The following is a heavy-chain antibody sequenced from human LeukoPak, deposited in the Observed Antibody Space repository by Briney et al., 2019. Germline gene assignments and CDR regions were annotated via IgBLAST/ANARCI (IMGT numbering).Heavy chain of an antibody. D-gene: IGHD6-6*01. J-gene: IGHJ4*02. V-gene: IGHV3-23*01. CDR1: GFTVSTSA. CDR2: ISDSGGST. CDR3: AKGGGSVAAHYFDY. Sequence: PGGSLRLSCAASGFTVSTSAMSWVRQTPGRGLEWVSSISDSGGSTYYADSVKGRFTISRDNSKNTLYLQMNSLRAEDTAVYYCAKGGGSVAAHYFDYWGQGTLVTVTS.